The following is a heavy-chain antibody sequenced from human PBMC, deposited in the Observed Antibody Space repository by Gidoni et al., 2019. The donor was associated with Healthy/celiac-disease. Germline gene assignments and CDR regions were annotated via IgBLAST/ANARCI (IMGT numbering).Heavy chain of an antibody. J-gene: IGHJ4*02. CDR3: ARDVGRADFWSGYWGY. D-gene: IGHD3-3*01. V-gene: IGHV3-21*01. Sequence: EVQLVESGGGLVKPGGSLRISCAASGFTFSSYSMNWVRQAPGKGLEWVSSISISSSYIYYADSVKGRFTISRDNAKNSLYLQMNSLRAEDTAVYYCARDVGRADFWSGYWGYWGQGTLVTVSS. CDR1: GFTFSSYS. CDR2: ISISSSYI.